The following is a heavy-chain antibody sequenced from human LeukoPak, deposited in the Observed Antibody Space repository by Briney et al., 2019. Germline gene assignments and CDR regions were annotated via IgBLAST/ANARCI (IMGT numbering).Heavy chain of an antibody. Sequence: PGGSLRLSCAASGFTFDDHFMDWVRQAPGKGLQWIGRVRNSHRGIGTEYAASVKGRFTISRDDSKNSVYLQINSLKVDDTAVYYCARARIPSGGRDEDYWGQGTLVTVHS. J-gene: IGHJ4*02. CDR1: GFTFDDHF. V-gene: IGHV3-72*01. D-gene: IGHD6-13*01. CDR2: VRNSHRGIGT. CDR3: ARARIPSGGRDEDY.